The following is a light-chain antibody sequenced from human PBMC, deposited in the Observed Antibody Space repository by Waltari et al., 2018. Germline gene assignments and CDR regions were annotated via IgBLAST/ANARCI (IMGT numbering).Light chain of an antibody. Sequence: EIVLTQSPGTLSLSPGERDTLSCRASQSISRTLAWYQQKPGQAPRLLIYGASIRASGIPEKFSVTGSGTDFSLTINRLEHEDFAVYFCQHYVRLPATFGQGTKVEI. CDR3: QHYVRLPAT. V-gene: IGKV3-20*01. CDR2: GAS. J-gene: IGKJ1*01. CDR1: QSISRT.